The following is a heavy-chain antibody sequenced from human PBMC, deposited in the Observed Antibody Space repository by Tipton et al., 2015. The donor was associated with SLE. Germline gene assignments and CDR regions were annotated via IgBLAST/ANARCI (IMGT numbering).Heavy chain of an antibody. CDR1: GGSISSSSYY. V-gene: IGHV4-39*07. CDR3: ARGGGIAAVDY. CDR2: INHSGST. D-gene: IGHD6-13*01. Sequence: GLVKPSETLSLTCTVSGGSISSSSYYWGWIRQPPGKGLEWIGEINHSGSTTSNPSLKSRVTISVDTSKNQFSLKLSSVTAADTAVYYCARGGGIAAVDYWGQGTLVTVSS. J-gene: IGHJ4*02.